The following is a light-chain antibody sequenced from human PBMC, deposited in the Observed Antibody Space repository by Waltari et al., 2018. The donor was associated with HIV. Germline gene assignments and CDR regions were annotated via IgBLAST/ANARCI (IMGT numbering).Light chain of an antibody. CDR2: EVN. J-gene: IGLJ3*02. Sequence: QSALTQPPSASGSPGQSVTIPCTGTRSAGGDYNYVSWYQQHPGKAPQLMIYEVNKRPSGVPDRFSGSKSGNTASLTVSGLQAEDEADYYCSSYVGSNRVFGGGTKLTVL. CDR1: RSAGGDYNY. V-gene: IGLV2-8*01. CDR3: SSYVGSNRV.